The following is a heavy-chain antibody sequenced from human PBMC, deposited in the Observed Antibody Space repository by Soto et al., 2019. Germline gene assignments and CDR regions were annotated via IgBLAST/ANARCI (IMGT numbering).Heavy chain of an antibody. J-gene: IGHJ4*02. CDR3: ARRRGIPRFDY. CDR2: IFYSGST. V-gene: IGHV4-39*01. Sequence: PSETLSLTCTVSAGSISSTTHYWGWIRQPPGKGLEWIGSIFYSGSTYYNPSLKSRVTISVDTSKNQFSLKLSSVTAADTAVYYCARRRGIPRFDYWGQGTLVTVS. CDR1: AGSISSTTHY.